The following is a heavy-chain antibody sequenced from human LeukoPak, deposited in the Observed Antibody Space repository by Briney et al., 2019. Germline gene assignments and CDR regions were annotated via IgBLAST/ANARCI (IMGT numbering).Heavy chain of an antibody. CDR1: GFTFSSYI. Sequence: GGSLRLSCAASGFTFSSYIMNWVRQAPGKGLEWVSYISSGSSTIYYADSVKGRFTISRDNAKNSLYLQMNSLRAEDTAVYYCARGGYGPDYWGQGTLVTVSS. D-gene: IGHD1-1*01. V-gene: IGHV3-48*01. J-gene: IGHJ4*02. CDR2: ISSGSSTI. CDR3: ARGGYGPDY.